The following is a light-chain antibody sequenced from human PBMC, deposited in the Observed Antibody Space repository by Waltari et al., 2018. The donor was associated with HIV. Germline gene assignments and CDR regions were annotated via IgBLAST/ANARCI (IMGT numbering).Light chain of an antibody. CDR1: SSNIGAGYD. CDR3: QSYDSSLSGFVV. Sequence: QSVLTQPPSVSGAPAQRVTISCTGSSSNIGAGYDVPWYQQLPGTAPKVLIYGNTNRPSGVPDRFSGSKSGTSASLASTGLQAEDEADYYCQSYDSSLSGFVVFGGGTKVTVL. V-gene: IGLV1-40*01. J-gene: IGLJ2*01. CDR2: GNT.